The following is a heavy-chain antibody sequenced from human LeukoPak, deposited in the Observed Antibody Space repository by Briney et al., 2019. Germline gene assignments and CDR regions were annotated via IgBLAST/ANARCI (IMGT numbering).Heavy chain of an antibody. V-gene: IGHV4-30-4*01. J-gene: IGHJ4*02. Sequence: SETLSLTCTVSGGSISSGDYYWSWIRQPPGKGLEWIGYIYYSGSTYYNPSLKSRVTIAVDTSKNQFSPKLSSVTAADTAVYYCARGPSNWYYFDYWGQGTLVTVSS. CDR1: GGSISSGDYY. CDR3: ARGPSNWYYFDY. D-gene: IGHD1-20*01. CDR2: IYYSGST.